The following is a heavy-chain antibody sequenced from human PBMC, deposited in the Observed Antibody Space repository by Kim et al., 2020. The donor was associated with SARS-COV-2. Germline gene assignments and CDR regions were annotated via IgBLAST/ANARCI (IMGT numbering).Heavy chain of an antibody. CDR3: LAEIGSRSFDH. CDR1: GFTFSAHA. V-gene: IGHV3-30*04. CDR2: IAYDGSHI. Sequence: GGSLRLSCAASGFTFSAHALHWVRQAPGKGLEWVALIAYDGSHISYPDSVKGRFIISRDNTKSTLYLQMNSLRPEDTAVYSCLAEIGSRSFDHWGQGTLV. J-gene: IGHJ4*02. D-gene: IGHD3-10*01.